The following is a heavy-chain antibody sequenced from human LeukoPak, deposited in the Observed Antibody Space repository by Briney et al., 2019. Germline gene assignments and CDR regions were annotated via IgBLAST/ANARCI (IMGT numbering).Heavy chain of an antibody. CDR3: ATLIGGGIAAAGITPWFDP. V-gene: IGHV4-38-2*02. CDR2: IDHSGST. J-gene: IGHJ5*02. D-gene: IGHD6-13*01. Sequence: PSETLSLTYTVSNYSISSGYYWGWIRQPPGKGLEWIGSIDHSGSTYYNPSLKSRVTISVDTSKNQFFLKLSSVTVADTAVYYCATLIGGGIAAAGITPWFDPWGQGTLVTVSS. CDR1: NYSISSGYY.